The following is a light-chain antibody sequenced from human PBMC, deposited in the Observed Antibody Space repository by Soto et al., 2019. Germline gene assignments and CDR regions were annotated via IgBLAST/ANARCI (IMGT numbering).Light chain of an antibody. CDR1: SSNIGSNT. CDR2: SNN. V-gene: IGLV1-44*01. J-gene: IGLJ2*01. Sequence: QSVLTQPPSASGTPGQRVTISCSGSSSNIGSNTVNWYQQLPGTAPKLLIYSNNQRPSGVTDRFSGSKSGTSASLAISGLQSEDEADYYCAAWDDSLNGQGVFGGGTKPTVL. CDR3: AAWDDSLNGQGV.